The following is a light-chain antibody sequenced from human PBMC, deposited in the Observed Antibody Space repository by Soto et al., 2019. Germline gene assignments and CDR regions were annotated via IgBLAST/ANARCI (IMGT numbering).Light chain of an antibody. Sequence: ESVLTQSPGTLSLAPGERATLSCRASQSVTNNCLAWYQHKPGQAPRLLLYGAYSRATGIPDRFSGSGSGTAFTLTIGRLDPEDFTVYFCLQYGDSPQTFGQGTRLEI. V-gene: IGKV3-20*01. J-gene: IGKJ5*01. CDR1: QSVTNNC. CDR2: GAY. CDR3: LQYGDSPQT.